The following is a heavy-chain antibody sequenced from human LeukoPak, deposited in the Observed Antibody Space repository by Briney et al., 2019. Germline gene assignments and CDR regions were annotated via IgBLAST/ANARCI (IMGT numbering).Heavy chain of an antibody. CDR3: AGARTHGGDYLYYFDY. D-gene: IGHD4-17*01. J-gene: IGHJ4*01. Sequence: GASVKLCCKASGGTFSSYAISWVRQAPGQGLEWMGGIIPIFGTANYAQKFQGRVTITADESTSTAYMELSSLRSEDTAVYYCAGARTHGGDYLYYFDYWGHGTLVSVSS. V-gene: IGHV1-69*01. CDR2: IIPIFGTA. CDR1: GGTFSSYA.